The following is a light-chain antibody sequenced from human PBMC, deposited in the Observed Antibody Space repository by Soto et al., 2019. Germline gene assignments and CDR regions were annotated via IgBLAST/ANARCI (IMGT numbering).Light chain of an antibody. J-gene: IGKJ4*01. CDR1: QSISSR. V-gene: IGKV1-5*01. Sequence: DIQMTQSPSTLSASLGDRVTITCRASQSISSRLAWYQQTPGKAPKLLIYDASRLESGVPSRFSGSGSGTEFTLTISSLQPDDFATYYCQQYNSYSFGGGTKVDI. CDR2: DAS. CDR3: QQYNSYS.